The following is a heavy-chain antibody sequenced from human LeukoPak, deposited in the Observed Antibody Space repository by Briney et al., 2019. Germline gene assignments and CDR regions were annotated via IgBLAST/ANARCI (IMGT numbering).Heavy chain of an antibody. CDR1: GYTFTSYG. CDR3: ARRYCSGGSCSIFDY. Sequence: ASVKVSCKASGYTFTSYGISWVRQAPGQGLEWMGWISAYNGNTNYAQKLQGRVTMTTDTSTSTACMELRSLRSDDTAVYYCARRYCSGGSCSIFDYWGQGTLVTVSS. D-gene: IGHD2-15*01. CDR2: ISAYNGNT. V-gene: IGHV1-18*01. J-gene: IGHJ4*02.